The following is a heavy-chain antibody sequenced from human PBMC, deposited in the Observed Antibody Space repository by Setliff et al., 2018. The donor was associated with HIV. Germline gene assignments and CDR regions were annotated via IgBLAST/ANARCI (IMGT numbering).Heavy chain of an antibody. J-gene: IGHJ4*02. CDR1: GYTFTSYD. CDR2: MNPNNGNT. V-gene: IGHV1-8*02. CDR3: AREAYGSGSYPSFGLDY. Sequence: ASVKVSCKASGYTFTSYDINWVRQATGQGLEWMGWMNPNNGNTGYAQKFQGRVTMTRNTSTSTAYMELSSLRSEDTAVYYCAREAYGSGSYPSFGLDYWGQGTLVTVSS. D-gene: IGHD3-10*01.